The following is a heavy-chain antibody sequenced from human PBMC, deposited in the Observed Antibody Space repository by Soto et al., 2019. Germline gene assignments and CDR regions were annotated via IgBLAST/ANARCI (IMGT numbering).Heavy chain of an antibody. CDR1: DGSISGSNYY. V-gene: IGHV4-39*01. J-gene: IGHJ4*02. Sequence: PSETLSLTCTVSDGSISGSNYYWAWIRQPPGKGLEWIGSIFQTGKTYYNPSLRSRVTISIDTSKNQFSLRVSSVTATDTAVYYCARDPKTSGGQHWAFNYFDSRGQGTLVTVSS. CDR2: IFQTGKT. CDR3: ARDPKTSGGQHWAFNYFDS. D-gene: IGHD7-27*01.